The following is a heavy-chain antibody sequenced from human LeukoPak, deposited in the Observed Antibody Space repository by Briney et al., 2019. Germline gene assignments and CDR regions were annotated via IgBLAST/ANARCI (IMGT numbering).Heavy chain of an antibody. D-gene: IGHD1-26*01. CDR2: FDPEDGET. J-gene: IGHJ5*02. CDR3: ATGGARYNWFDP. CDR1: GYTLTELS. V-gene: IGHV1-24*01. Sequence: ASVKVSCKVSGYTLTELSMHWVRQAPGKGLEWMGGFDPEDGETIYAQKFQGRVTMTEDTSTDTAYMELSSLRFEDTAVYFCATGGARYNWFDPWGQGTLVTVSA.